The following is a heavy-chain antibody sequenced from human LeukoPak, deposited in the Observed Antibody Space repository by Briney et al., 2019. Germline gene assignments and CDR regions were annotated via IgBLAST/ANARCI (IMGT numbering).Heavy chain of an antibody. CDR2: VYHTGTS. CDR3: TRVVNGGHFDY. J-gene: IGHJ4*02. Sequence: SEALSLTCSVAGASINDYYWTWIRQPPGKGLEWIGYVYHTGTSGYHPSLKSRVAMSLDTSKNQVSLKLRSVTAADTAVYFCTRVVNGGHFDYWGQGTLVTVSS. V-gene: IGHV4-59*01. CDR1: GASINDYY. D-gene: IGHD2-8*01.